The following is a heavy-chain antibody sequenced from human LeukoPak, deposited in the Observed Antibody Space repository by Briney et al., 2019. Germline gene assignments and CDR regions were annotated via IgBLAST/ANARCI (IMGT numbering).Heavy chain of an antibody. CDR3: ATGTIYCSSCSDDY. V-gene: IGHV1-24*01. J-gene: IGHJ4*02. CDR2: FDPEDGET. D-gene: IGHD2-2*01. CDR1: GYSLTELS. Sequence: ASVKVSCKVSGYSLTELSMHWMRQAPGKGLEWMGGFDPEDGETPIFAQKFQGRVTMTEDTSTDTAYMELSSLRSEDTAVYYCATGTIYCSSCSDDYWGQGTLVTVSS.